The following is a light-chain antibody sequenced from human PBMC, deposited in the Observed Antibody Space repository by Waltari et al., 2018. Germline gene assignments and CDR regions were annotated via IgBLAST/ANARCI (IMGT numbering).Light chain of an antibody. Sequence: QSVLTQPPSASGTPGQRVAVSCSGSTSNIGSSYVYWYQQLPGTAPQLLIFKSNQRPSGVPDRFSGSKSGTSASLAISGLHSEDEGVYFCAAWDDRLSAVVFGGGTQLTVL. V-gene: IGLV1-47*01. CDR2: KSN. CDR1: TSNIGSSY. J-gene: IGLJ2*01. CDR3: AAWDDRLSAVV.